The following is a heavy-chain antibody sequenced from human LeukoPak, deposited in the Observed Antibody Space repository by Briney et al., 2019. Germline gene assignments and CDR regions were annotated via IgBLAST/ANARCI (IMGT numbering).Heavy chain of an antibody. CDR1: GGSFSGYY. CDR2: INHSGST. CDR3: ARAGAGPANSKLLWFGELLNPLDY. J-gene: IGHJ4*02. D-gene: IGHD3-10*01. V-gene: IGHV4-34*01. Sequence: SETLSLTCAVYGGSFSGYYWGWIRQPPGKGLEWIGEINHSGSTNYNPSLKSRVAISVDTSKNQFSLKLSSVTAADTAVYYCARAGAGPANSKLLWFGELLNPLDYWGQGTLVTVSS.